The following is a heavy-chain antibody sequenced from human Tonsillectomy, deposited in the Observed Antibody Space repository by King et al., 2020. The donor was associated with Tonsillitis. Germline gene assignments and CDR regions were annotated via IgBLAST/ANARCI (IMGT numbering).Heavy chain of an antibody. CDR3: ARATTVVTSGWFDP. V-gene: IGHV1-69*09. D-gene: IGHD4-23*01. CDR2: MIPILGIA. Sequence: QLVQSGAEVKKPGSSVKVSCKASGGTFSSYAISWVRQAPGPGLEWMGRMIPILGIANYAQKFQGSVTITADKSTSTAYMELSSLRSEDTAVYYCARATTVVTSGWFDPWGQGTLVTVSS. J-gene: IGHJ5*02. CDR1: GGTFSSYA.